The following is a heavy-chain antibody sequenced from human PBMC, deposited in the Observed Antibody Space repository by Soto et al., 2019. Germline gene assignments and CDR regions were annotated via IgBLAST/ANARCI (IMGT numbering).Heavy chain of an antibody. D-gene: IGHD6-19*01. Sequence: GGSLRLSCAASGFTFSTYPMHWVRQAPGKGLEWVAIISYDGNNKYYADSVKGRFTISRDDADNSLYLQMNSLRVEDTAVYYCARDRLARGIPVAGRIDYWGQGALVTVSS. CDR3: ARDRLARGIPVAGRIDY. J-gene: IGHJ4*02. V-gene: IGHV3-30-3*01. CDR2: ISYDGNNK. CDR1: GFTFSTYP.